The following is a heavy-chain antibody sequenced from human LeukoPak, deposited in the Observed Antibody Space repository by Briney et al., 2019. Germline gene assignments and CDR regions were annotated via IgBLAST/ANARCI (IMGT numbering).Heavy chain of an antibody. V-gene: IGHV1-69*04. CDR3: ARDEGIAVAGVFDY. J-gene: IGHJ4*02. CDR1: GGTFSSYA. D-gene: IGHD6-19*01. Sequence: SVKVSCKASGGTFSSYAISWVRRAPGQGLEWMGRIIPIFGIANYAQKFQGGVTITADKSTSTAYMELSSLRSEDTAVYYCARDEGIAVAGVFDYWGQGTLVTVSS. CDR2: IIPIFGIA.